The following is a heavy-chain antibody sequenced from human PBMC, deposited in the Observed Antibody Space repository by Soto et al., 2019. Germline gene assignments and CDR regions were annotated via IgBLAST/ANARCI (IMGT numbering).Heavy chain of an antibody. CDR2: IYYSGST. CDR1: GGSISSYY. CDR3: ARDLRGGQWPSYYGMDV. D-gene: IGHD6-19*01. V-gene: IGHV4-59*01. Sequence: QVQLQESGPGLVKPSETLSLTCTVSGGSISSYYWSWIRQPPGKGLEWIGYIYYSGSTNYNPSLKSRVTISVDTSKNQFSLKLSSVTAADTAVYYCARDLRGGQWPSYYGMDVWGQGTTVTVSS. J-gene: IGHJ6*02.